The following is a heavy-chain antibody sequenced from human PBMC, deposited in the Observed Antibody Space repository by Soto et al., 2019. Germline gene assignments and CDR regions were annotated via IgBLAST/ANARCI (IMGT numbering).Heavy chain of an antibody. CDR1: GFTFSSYA. CDR2: ITGTGGST. J-gene: IGHJ4*02. V-gene: IGHV3-23*01. CDR3: AKDRELSRIVVTVLLES. Sequence: GGSLRLSCAASGFTFSSYAMTWVRQAPGKGLEWVSSITGTGGSTYYADSVKGRFTISRDNSKNTLYLQMNSLRAEDTAVYFCAKDRELSRIVVTVLLESWGQGTLVTVSS. D-gene: IGHD3-22*01.